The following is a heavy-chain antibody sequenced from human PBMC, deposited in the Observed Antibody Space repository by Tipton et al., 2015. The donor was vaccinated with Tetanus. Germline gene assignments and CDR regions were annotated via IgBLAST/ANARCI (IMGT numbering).Heavy chain of an antibody. CDR3: ARGLPREPFYLDY. D-gene: IGHD1-26*01. CDR2: IYYTART. V-gene: IGHV4-31*02. CDR1: GGSISSADYY. J-gene: IGHJ4*02. Sequence: LRLSCTVSGGSISSADYYWSWVRQHPGKGLEWIGNIYYTARTSYTPSLDSRVYISVNTSNNHFSLRLTSVTAADTAVYYCARGLPREPFYLDYWGQGKQVTVSS.